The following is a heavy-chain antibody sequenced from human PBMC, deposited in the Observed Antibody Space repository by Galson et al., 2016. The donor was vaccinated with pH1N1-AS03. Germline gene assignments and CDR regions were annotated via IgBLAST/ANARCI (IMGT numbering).Heavy chain of an antibody. V-gene: IGHV3-74*01. CDR2: INPDGSPT. D-gene: IGHD5-24*01. CDR3: ARSNYYFDS. CDR1: GFKFRSHG. J-gene: IGHJ4*02. Sequence: SLRLSCAASGFKFRSHGMHWVRQAPGKGLVSVSRINPDGSPTNYADSVKGRFTISRDNAKNTLFLQMNSLRAEDTAVYYCARSNYYFDSWGQGTLVTVSS.